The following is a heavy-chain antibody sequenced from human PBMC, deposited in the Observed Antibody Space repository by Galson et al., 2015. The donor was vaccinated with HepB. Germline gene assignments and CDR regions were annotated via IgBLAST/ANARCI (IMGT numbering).Heavy chain of an antibody. CDR3: AKGEYCAGDCFYYFEY. Sequence: SVKVSCKASGGTFSNYGISWLRQAPGQGLEWMGGFIPIFETTNYAQIFQDRVTITADESTNTAYMELSSLRSEDTAVYYCAKGEYCAGDCFYYFEYWGQGTLVTVSS. V-gene: IGHV1-69*13. J-gene: IGHJ4*02. CDR2: FIPIFETT. D-gene: IGHD2-21*01. CDR1: GGTFSNYG.